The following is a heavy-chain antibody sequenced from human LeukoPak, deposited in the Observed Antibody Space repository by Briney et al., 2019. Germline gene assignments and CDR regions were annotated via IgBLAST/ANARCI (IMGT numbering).Heavy chain of an antibody. Sequence: SETLSLTCTVSGGSVSSYYWSWIRQPPGKGLEWIGYIYYIGSTNYNPSLKSRVTISVDTSKDHFPLKLSSVTAADTAVYYCARYYYGSGSYYNRAWFDPWGQGTLVTVSS. J-gene: IGHJ5*02. D-gene: IGHD3-10*01. V-gene: IGHV4-59*08. CDR3: ARYYYGSGSYYNRAWFDP. CDR2: IYYIGST. CDR1: GGSVSSYY.